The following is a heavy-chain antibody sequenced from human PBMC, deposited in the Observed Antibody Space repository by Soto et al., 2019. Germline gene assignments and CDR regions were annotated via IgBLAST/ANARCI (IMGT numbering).Heavy chain of an antibody. CDR3: VVVVAAAGVYQDY. D-gene: IGHD2-15*01. CDR1: GGTFSSYT. CDR2: IIPILGIA. J-gene: IGHJ4*02. Sequence: QVQLVQSGAEVKKPGSSVKVSCKASGGTFSSYTISWVRQAPGQGLEWMGRIIPILGIANYAQKFQGRVTITADKSTSTAYMELSSLRSEDTAVYYCVVVVAAAGVYQDYWGQGTLVTVSS. V-gene: IGHV1-69*02.